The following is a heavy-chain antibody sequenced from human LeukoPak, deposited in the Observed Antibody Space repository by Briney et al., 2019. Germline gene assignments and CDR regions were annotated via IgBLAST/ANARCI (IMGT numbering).Heavy chain of an antibody. Sequence: GGSLRLSCAASGFTFSSYNINWVRQAPGKGLEWVSSISTSSSYIYYADSVKGRFTIPRHNAKNSVYLQMNSLRAEDTAVYYCARDSEGVTGTTSWFDPWGQGTLVTVSS. D-gene: IGHD1-7*01. V-gene: IGHV3-21*01. CDR2: ISTSSSYI. CDR3: ARDSEGVTGTTSWFDP. J-gene: IGHJ5*02. CDR1: GFTFSSYN.